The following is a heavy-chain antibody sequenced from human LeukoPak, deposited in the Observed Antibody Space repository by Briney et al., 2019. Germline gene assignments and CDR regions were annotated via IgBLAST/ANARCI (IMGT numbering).Heavy chain of an antibody. D-gene: IGHD1-26*01. V-gene: IGHV3-21*01. CDR1: GFTFSTYN. Sequence: GGSLRLSCAASGFTFSTYNMNWVRQAPGKGLEWVSSISSSSNYIYYADSVKGRFTISRDNAKNSLSLQMNSLRAEDTDVYYCARDVGASAPDAFDIWGQGTMVTVSS. CDR3: ARDVGASAPDAFDI. CDR2: ISSSSNYI. J-gene: IGHJ3*02.